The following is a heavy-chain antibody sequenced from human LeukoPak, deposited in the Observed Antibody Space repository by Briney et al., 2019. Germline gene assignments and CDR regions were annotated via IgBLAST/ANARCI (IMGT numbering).Heavy chain of an antibody. CDR1: GVSISSSNSY. J-gene: IGHJ4*02. CDR2: IYYSGNT. D-gene: IGHD6-19*01. Sequence: KPSETLSLTCTVSGVSISSSNSYWGWIRQPPGKGLEWIGSIYYSGNTYYNASLKSQVSISIDTSKNQFSLKLSSVTAADTAVYYCARAGSSGWYKWGQGTLVTVSS. CDR3: ARAGSSGWYK. V-gene: IGHV4-39*01.